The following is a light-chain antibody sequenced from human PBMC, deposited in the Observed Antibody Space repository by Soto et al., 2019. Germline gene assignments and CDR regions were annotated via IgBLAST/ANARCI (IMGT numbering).Light chain of an antibody. V-gene: IGLV2-14*01. CDR1: SSDVGCYNY. CDR2: EVS. J-gene: IGLJ3*02. Sequence: QSALTQPASVSGSPGQSITISCTGTSSDVGCYNYVSWYQQHPGKAPKLMIYEVSNRPSGVSNRFSGSKSGNTAALTISGLEAEDEADYYCNSYTSSSSRVFGGGTKLTVL. CDR3: NSYTSSSSRV.